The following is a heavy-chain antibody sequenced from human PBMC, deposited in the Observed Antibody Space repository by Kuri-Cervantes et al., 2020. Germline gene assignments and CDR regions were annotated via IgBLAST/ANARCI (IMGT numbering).Heavy chain of an antibody. D-gene: IGHD3-10*01. CDR1: GFTFSTYG. Sequence: GESLKISCAASGFTFSTYGMHWVRQAPGTGLEWVAIISYDGSNKFYADSVKGRFTISRDNSKNSLYLQMNSLRAEDTALYYCAKDTTLGFGEEYYYGMDVWGQGTTVTVSS. CDR2: ISYDGSNK. J-gene: IGHJ6*02. V-gene: IGHV3-30*18. CDR3: AKDTTLGFGEEYYYGMDV.